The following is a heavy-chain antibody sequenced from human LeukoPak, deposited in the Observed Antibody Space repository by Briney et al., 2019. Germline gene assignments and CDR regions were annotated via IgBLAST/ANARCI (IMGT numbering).Heavy chain of an antibody. CDR2: IYYSGST. CDR3: ARGGSNWGYYFDY. Sequence: SETLSLTCTVSGGSVSSGSYYWSWIRQPPGKGLEWIGYIYYSGSTNYNPSLESRVTISVDTSKNQFSLKLSSVTAADTAVYYCARGGSNWGYYFDYWGQGTLVTVSS. D-gene: IGHD7-27*01. V-gene: IGHV4-61*01. J-gene: IGHJ4*02. CDR1: GGSVSSGSYY.